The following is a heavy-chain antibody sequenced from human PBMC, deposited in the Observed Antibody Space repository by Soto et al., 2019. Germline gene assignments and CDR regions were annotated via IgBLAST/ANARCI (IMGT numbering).Heavy chain of an antibody. Sequence: SETLSLTCTVSGASISSSSSDYYWGWIRQXPGKGLEWIGSIYYSGSIYYSPSLKSRVTMSVDTSKSQFSLNLNSVTAADTAVYYCASHVVGVPSAIADPSWFDPWGQGTLVTVSS. J-gene: IGHJ5*02. V-gene: IGHV4-39*01. CDR2: IYYSGSI. CDR1: GASISSSSSDYY. D-gene: IGHD2-2*01. CDR3: ASHVVGVPSAIADPSWFDP.